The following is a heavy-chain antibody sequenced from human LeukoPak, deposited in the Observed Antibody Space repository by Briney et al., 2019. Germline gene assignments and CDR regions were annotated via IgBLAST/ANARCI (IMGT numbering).Heavy chain of an antibody. CDR2: IYTSGST. CDR3: ARDPSYSGSYSYYFDY. V-gene: IGHV4-61*02. D-gene: IGHD1-26*01. CDR1: GGSISSGSYY. J-gene: IGHJ4*02. Sequence: SETLSPTCTVSGGSISSGSYYWSWIRQPAGKGLEWIGRIYTSGSTNYNPSLKSRVTISVDTSKNQFSLKLSSVTAADTAVYYCARDPSYSGSYSYYFDYWGQGTLVTVSS.